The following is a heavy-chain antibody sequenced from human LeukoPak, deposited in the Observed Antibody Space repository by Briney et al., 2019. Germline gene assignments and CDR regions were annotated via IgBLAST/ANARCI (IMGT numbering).Heavy chain of an antibody. CDR2: INRSGST. CDR3: ARGGIAAANWFDP. D-gene: IGHD6-13*01. V-gene: IGHV4-34*01. CDR1: GDSISGYH. J-gene: IGHJ5*02. Sequence: SETLSLTCGVYGDSISGYHWTWIRQPPGKGLEWIGEINRSGSTNYNPSLKSRVTISLDTSKNQFSLKLSSVTAADTAVYYCARGGIAAANWFDPWGQGTLVTVSS.